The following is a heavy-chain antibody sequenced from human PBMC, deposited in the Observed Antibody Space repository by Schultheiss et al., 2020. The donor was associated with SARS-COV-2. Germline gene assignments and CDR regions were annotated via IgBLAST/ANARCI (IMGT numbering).Heavy chain of an antibody. V-gene: IGHV3-30*07. CDR3: ARENGGIAAAGFDY. CDR2: ISYDGSNK. CDR1: GFTFSSYA. Sequence: GGSLRLSCAASGFTFSSYAMHWVRQAPGKGLEWVAVISYDGSNKYYADSVKGRFTISRDNSKNTLYLQMNSLRAEDTAVYYCARENGGIAAAGFDYWGQGTLVTVSS. D-gene: IGHD6-13*01. J-gene: IGHJ4*02.